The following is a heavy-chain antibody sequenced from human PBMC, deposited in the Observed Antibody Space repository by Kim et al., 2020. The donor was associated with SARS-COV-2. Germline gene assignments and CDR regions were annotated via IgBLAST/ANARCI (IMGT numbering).Heavy chain of an antibody. CDR2: IASVGGE. CDR1: GFTLSSYD. D-gene: IGHD3-10*01. CDR3: VRGRWFGDGAFDM. V-gene: IGHV3-13*01. Sequence: GGSLRLSCAASGFTLSSYDMHWVRRSPGKGLEWVSLIASVGGEFYPGSVEGRFTISRDNVKNILHLQMNNLRVGDTALYHCVRGRWFGDGAFDMWGQGTMVTVSS. J-gene: IGHJ3*02.